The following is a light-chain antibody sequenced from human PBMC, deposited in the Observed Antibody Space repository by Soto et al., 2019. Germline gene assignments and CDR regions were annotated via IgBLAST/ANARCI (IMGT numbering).Light chain of an antibody. CDR1: SSNIGTYY. CDR3: GTWDSGLSAGV. Sequence: QSVLTQPPSVSAAPGQKVTISCSGSSSNIGTYYVSWYQQLPGTAPKLLICENNKRPSGIPDRFSGSKSGTSATLGITGLQTGDEADYYCGTWDSGLSAGVFGGGTKLTVL. CDR2: ENN. J-gene: IGLJ3*02. V-gene: IGLV1-51*02.